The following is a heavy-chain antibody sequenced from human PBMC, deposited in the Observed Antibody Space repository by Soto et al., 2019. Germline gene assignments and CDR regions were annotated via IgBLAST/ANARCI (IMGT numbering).Heavy chain of an antibody. CDR3: ARAGPYDFWSGYHNWFDP. CDR2: INPSGGST. Sequence: ASVKVSCKASGYTFTSYYMHWVRQAPEQGLEWMGIINPSGGSTSYAQKFQGRVTMTRDTSTSTVYMELSSLRSEDTAVYYCARAGPYDFWSGYHNWFDPWGQGTLVTVSS. D-gene: IGHD3-3*01. V-gene: IGHV1-46*01. J-gene: IGHJ5*02. CDR1: GYTFTSYY.